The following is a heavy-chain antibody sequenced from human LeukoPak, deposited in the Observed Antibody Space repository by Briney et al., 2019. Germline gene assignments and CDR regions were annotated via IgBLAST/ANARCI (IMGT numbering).Heavy chain of an antibody. CDR1: GFTFSGYG. CDR2: IWYDGSNK. Sequence: GRSLRLSCAASGFTFSGYGMHWVRQAPGKGLEWVAVIWYDGSNKYYADSVKGRFTISRDNSKNTLYLQMNSLRAEDTAVYYCAKDLRDYYYYMDVWGKGTTVTVSS. V-gene: IGHV3-33*06. J-gene: IGHJ6*03. CDR3: AKDLRDYYYYMDV.